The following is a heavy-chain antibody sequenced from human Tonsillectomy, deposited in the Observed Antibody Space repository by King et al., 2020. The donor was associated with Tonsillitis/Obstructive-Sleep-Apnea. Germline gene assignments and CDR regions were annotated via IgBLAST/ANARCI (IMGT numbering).Heavy chain of an antibody. CDR1: GFSLSTSGVG. CDR2: IYWDDDK. V-gene: IGHV2-5*02. CDR3: AHSPNITDMTTVVGWFDP. D-gene: IGHD4-23*01. Sequence: TLKESGPTLVKPTQTLTLTCTFSGFSLSTSGVGVGWIRQPPGKALEWLALIYWDDDKRYSPSLKSRLTITKDTSKNQVVLTMTNIDPVDTATYYCAHSPNITDMTTVVGWFDPWGQGTLVTVSS. J-gene: IGHJ5*02.